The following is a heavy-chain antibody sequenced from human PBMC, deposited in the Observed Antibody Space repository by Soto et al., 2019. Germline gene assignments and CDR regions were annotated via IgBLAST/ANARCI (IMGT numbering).Heavy chain of an antibody. CDR3: ARGHDSGDC. CDR1: GGSISSGGYS. D-gene: IGHD3-22*01. J-gene: IGHJ4*02. CDR2: IYHSGTT. Sequence: SETLSLTCAVSGGSISSGGYSWSWIRQPPGKGLEWIGYIYHSGTTYYNPSLKSRVTISIDTSKNQFSLKLSSVTAADTAMYYCARGHDSGDCWGQGTLITVSS. V-gene: IGHV4-30-2*01.